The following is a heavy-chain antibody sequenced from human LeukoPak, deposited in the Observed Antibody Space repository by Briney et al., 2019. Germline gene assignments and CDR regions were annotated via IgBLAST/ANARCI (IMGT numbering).Heavy chain of an antibody. CDR2: VHLDGRT. J-gene: IGHJ4*02. D-gene: IGHD6-25*01. CDR3: AGEGGFYRPLDY. V-gene: IGHV4-4*02. CDR1: GGSVSSTNW. Sequence: SETLSLTCGVSGGSVSSTNWWTWIRQPPGKGLEWIGEVHLDGRTNFNPPLKSRLTMSVDLSENHVSLKLTSVTAADTAVYYCAGEGGFYRPLDYSGQGTLVTVSS.